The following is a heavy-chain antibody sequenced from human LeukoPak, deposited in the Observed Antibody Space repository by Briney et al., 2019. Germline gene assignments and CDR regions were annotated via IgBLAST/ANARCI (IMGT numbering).Heavy chain of an antibody. Sequence: ASVKVSCKASGYTFTSYGINWVRQATGQGLEWMGWMNPNSGNTGYAQKFQGRVTITRNTSISTAYMELSSLRSEDTAVYYCAVYGSGSPGPNYYYYYMDVWGKGTTVTISS. CDR2: MNPNSGNT. CDR1: GYTFTSYG. V-gene: IGHV1-8*03. J-gene: IGHJ6*03. CDR3: AVYGSGSPGPNYYYYYMDV. D-gene: IGHD3-10*01.